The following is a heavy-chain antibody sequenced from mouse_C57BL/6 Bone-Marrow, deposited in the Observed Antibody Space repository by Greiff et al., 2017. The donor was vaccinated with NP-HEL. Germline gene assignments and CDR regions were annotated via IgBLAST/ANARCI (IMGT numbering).Heavy chain of an antibody. CDR3: ARGYYYGSSRSFDY. D-gene: IGHD1-1*01. Sequence: VNVVESGPELVKPGASVKISCKASGYAFSSSWMNWVKQRPVKGLEWIGRIYPGDGDTNYNGKFKGKATLTADKSSSTAYMQLSSLTSEDSAVYFCARGYYYGSSRSFDYWGQGTTLTVSS. CDR2: IYPGDGDT. V-gene: IGHV1-82*01. CDR1: GYAFSSSW. J-gene: IGHJ2*01.